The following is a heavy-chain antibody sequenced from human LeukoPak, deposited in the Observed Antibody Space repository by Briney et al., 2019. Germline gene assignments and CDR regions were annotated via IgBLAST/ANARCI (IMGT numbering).Heavy chain of an antibody. CDR2: IRYDGSDK. D-gene: IGHD3-10*01. CDR3: AKRGGTFIGYFDY. CDR1: GFTFSSYG. J-gene: IGHJ4*02. Sequence: GRSLRLSCAASGFTFSSYGMHWVRQAPGKGLEWVSFIRYDGSDKLYADSVKGRFTVSRDGSKNTLYLQMNSLRPEDTAVYYCAKRGGTFIGYFDYWGQGTLVTVSS. V-gene: IGHV3-30*02.